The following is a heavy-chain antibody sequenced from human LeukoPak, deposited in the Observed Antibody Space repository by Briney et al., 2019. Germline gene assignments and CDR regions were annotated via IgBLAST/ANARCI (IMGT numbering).Heavy chain of an antibody. V-gene: IGHV3-43*02. CDR2: VSGDSVST. J-gene: IGHJ4*02. Sequence: GGSVRLSCAASGFTFDDYAMHWVRQAPGKGLEWVSLVSGDSVSTYYADSVNGRFTISRDNSKNSQYLQMNSLGTEDTAWYYCAKSLTMVTPSPDYWGQGTLVPVSS. CDR1: GFTFDDYA. D-gene: IGHD4-23*01. CDR3: AKSLTMVTPSPDY.